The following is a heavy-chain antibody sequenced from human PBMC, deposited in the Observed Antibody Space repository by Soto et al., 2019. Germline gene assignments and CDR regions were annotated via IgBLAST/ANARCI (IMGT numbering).Heavy chain of an antibody. Sequence: QVQLQESGPGLVKSSETLSLTCTVSGGSISPYYWSWIRLPPGKGLEWIGYIYYSGSTNYNPSLRSRVTISVDTSKNQFSLRLSSVTAADTAVYYCARDAMGYAIHRYGMDVWGQGTTVTVSS. D-gene: IGHD2-8*01. CDR3: ARDAMGYAIHRYGMDV. CDR1: GGSISPYY. J-gene: IGHJ6*02. CDR2: IYYSGST. V-gene: IGHV4-59*12.